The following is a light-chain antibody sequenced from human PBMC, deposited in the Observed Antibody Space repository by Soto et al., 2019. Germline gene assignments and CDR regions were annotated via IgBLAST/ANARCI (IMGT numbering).Light chain of an antibody. CDR2: GAS. J-gene: IGKJ4*01. CDR1: HNVNSN. Sequence: EVVMTQSPVTLSVSPGERATLSCRASHNVNSNLAWYRQKPGQAPRLLLYGASTRATGVPARFSGSGSGTEFTLTISSRQSEDFAVYYCQQYNNWPPLTFGGGTKVEI. V-gene: IGKV3-15*01. CDR3: QQYNNWPPLT.